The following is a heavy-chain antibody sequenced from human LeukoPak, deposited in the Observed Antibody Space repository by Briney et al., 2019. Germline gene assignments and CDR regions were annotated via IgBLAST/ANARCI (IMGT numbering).Heavy chain of an antibody. CDR3: ARDPTTVTKGFDI. J-gene: IGHJ3*02. D-gene: IGHD4-17*01. CDR2: ISYTGST. CDR1: DASFSSHY. Sequence: SETLSLTCIVSDASFSSHYWTWIRQPPGKGLEWIGYISYTGSTNYNPSLKSRVTISVDTSKNQFSLKLSSVTAADTAVYYCARDPTTVTKGFDIWGQGTMVTVSS. V-gene: IGHV4-59*11.